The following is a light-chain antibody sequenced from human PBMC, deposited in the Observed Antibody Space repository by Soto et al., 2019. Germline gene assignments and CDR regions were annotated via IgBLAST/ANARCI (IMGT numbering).Light chain of an antibody. CDR1: QGISSY. CDR2: AAS. J-gene: IGKJ4*01. Sequence: EIQMTQSASALSASVGDRVTITCRASQGISSYLVWYQQKPGKAPKLLIYAASTLQSGVPSRFSGSGSGTDFTLTISSLQPEDFATYYCQQLNSFPLTFGGGTKVDIK. CDR3: QQLNSFPLT. V-gene: IGKV1-9*01.